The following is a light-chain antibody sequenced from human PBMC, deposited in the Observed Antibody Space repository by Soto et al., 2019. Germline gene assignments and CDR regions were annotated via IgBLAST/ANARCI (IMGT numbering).Light chain of an antibody. Sequence: DSPMTQSPPTLSAYVGDGVTITCRASQRISTWLAWYQQKPGKAPKLLISDASSLETGVPSRFSGSGSGTEFTLTINSLQPDDFATYYCQQYKSYWTFGQGTKVDIK. V-gene: IGKV1-5*01. CDR1: QRISTW. J-gene: IGKJ1*01. CDR2: DAS. CDR3: QQYKSYWT.